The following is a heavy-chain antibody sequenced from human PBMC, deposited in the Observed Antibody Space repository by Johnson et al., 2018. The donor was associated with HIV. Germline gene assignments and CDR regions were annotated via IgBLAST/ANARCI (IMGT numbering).Heavy chain of an antibody. CDR2: LKHDGSEH. CDR1: GFTSRSYW. Sequence: VQLVESGGGLVQPGGSLRLSCAASGFTSRSYWMSWVRNAPGKGLAWVANLKHDGSEHYYVDSVKGRFTISRDNAKNSLYLQMNSLSAVDTAGYYCARIIVLMVYEDHDAFDIWGQGTVVTVSS. J-gene: IGHJ3*02. D-gene: IGHD2-8*01. CDR3: ARIIVLMVYEDHDAFDI. V-gene: IGHV3-7*05.